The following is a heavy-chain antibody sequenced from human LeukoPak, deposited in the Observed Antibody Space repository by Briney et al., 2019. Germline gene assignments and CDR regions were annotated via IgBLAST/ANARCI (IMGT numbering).Heavy chain of an antibody. D-gene: IGHD3-16*01. CDR2: TRYDESIK. CDR1: KFTFSSYG. Sequence: GGSLRLSCASSKFTFSSYGMHWVRQAPGKGLEWVAFTRYDESIKDYADSVKGRFTISRDNSKNTLYLEMNSVRVEDTAVYYCAPLAPSAGYWGQGTLVTVSS. V-gene: IGHV3-30*02. J-gene: IGHJ4*02. CDR3: APLAPSAGY.